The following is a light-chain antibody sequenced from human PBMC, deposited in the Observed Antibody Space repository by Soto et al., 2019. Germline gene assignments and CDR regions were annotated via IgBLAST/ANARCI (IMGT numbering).Light chain of an antibody. V-gene: IGKV3-11*01. J-gene: IGKJ5*01. CDR1: QSVGSY. CDR3: QQRSNWLVIT. Sequence: VLTQYQRTLSLSPGERATLSCRASQSVGSYLAWYQQKPGQAPRLLIYDASNRATGIPARFSGSGSGTDFTLTISSLEPEDFAVYYCQQRSNWLVITFCHGTLLEIK. CDR2: DAS.